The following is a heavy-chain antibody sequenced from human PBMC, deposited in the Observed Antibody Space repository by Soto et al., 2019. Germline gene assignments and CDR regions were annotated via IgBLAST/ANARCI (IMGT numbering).Heavy chain of an antibody. CDR3: ARDAAYYDILTGYYPNWFDP. Sequence: GGSLRLSCAASGFTFSSYSMNWVRQAPGKGLEWVSSISSSSSYIYYADSVKGRFTISRDNAKNSLYLQMNSLRAEDTAVYYCARDAAYYDILTGYYPNWFDPWGQGTLVTVSS. CDR2: ISSSSSYI. J-gene: IGHJ5*02. D-gene: IGHD3-9*01. CDR1: GFTFSSYS. V-gene: IGHV3-21*01.